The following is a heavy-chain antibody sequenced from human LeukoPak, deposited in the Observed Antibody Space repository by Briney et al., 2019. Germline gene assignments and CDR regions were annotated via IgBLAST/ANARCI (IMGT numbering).Heavy chain of an antibody. CDR3: ARESSIWFGENKFDY. J-gene: IGHJ4*02. V-gene: IGHV4-39*07. CDR1: GGSISSSSYY. CDR2: IYYSGST. D-gene: IGHD3-10*01. Sequence: SETLSLTCTVSGGSISSSSYYWGWIRQPPGKGLEWIGYIYYSGSTYYNPSLKSRVTISVDTSKNQFSLKLSSVTAADTAVYYCARESSIWFGENKFDYWGQGTLVTVSS.